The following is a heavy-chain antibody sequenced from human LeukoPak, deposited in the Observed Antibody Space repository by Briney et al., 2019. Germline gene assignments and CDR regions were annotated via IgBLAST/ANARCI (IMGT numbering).Heavy chain of an antibody. CDR1: GGSISNYY. J-gene: IGHJ4*02. Sequence: PSETLSLTCTVSGGSISNYYWSWIRQPPGKGLEWIGYIYYSGSTNYNPSLKSRVTISVDTSKNQFSLKLTSVTAADTAVYYCASLVSTAMHFDYWGQGTLVTVSS. CDR3: ASLVSTAMHFDY. D-gene: IGHD2-2*01. V-gene: IGHV4-59*12. CDR2: IYYSGST.